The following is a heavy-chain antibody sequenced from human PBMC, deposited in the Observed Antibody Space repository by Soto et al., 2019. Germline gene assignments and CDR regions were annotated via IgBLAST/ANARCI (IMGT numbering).Heavy chain of an antibody. CDR2: ISHDGRNK. CDR3: AKGGLPWWSQGVAF. Sequence: QVQLVESGGGVVQPGRSLRLSWEGSGFIFGKYDMYWVRQASGKGLEWVTKISHDGRNKYYEDSVQGRFTISRENPGDTMYLEMNSRRPEDTAIDYCAKGGLPWWSQGVAFWGQATLVTVSA. D-gene: IGHD2-8*02. V-gene: IGHV3-30*18. CDR1: GFIFGKYD. J-gene: IGHJ4*02.